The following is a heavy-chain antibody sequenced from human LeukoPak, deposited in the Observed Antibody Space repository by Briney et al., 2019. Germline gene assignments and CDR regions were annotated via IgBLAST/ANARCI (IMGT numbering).Heavy chain of an antibody. J-gene: IGHJ4*02. CDR1: GFTFDDYA. D-gene: IGHD4-17*01. Sequence: PGGSLRLSCAASGFTFDDYAMHWVRQAPGKGLEWVSGISWNSGSIGYADSVKGRFTISRDNAKNSLYLQMNSLRAEDTALYYCAKDTEDYGDSVFDYWGQGTLVTVSS. CDR3: AKDTEDYGDSVFDY. CDR2: ISWNSGSI. V-gene: IGHV3-9*01.